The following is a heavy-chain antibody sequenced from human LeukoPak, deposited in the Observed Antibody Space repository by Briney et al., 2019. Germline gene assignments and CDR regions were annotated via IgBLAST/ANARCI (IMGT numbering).Heavy chain of an antibody. V-gene: IGHV4-61*02. CDR3: ARDGAYGSGSPDY. D-gene: IGHD3-10*01. CDR2: IYTSGST. J-gene: IGHJ4*02. CDR1: GGSISSGSYY. Sequence: SQTLSLTCTVSGGSISSGSYYWSWIRQPAGKGLEWIGRIYTSGSTNYNPSLKSRVTISVDTSKNQFSLKLSSVTAADTAVYYCARDGAYGSGSPDYWGQGTLVTVSS.